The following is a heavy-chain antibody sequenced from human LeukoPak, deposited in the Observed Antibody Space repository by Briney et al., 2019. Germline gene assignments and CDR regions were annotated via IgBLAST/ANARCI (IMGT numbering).Heavy chain of an antibody. CDR1: GFTVSSNY. Sequence: GGSLNLSCPASGFTVSSNYMSWVRQAPGKGLEWVSTIYSGGSTYYADSVKGRFTISRGTSKDTLYLQMNSLRGEDTAVYYCARNGYTSGWYRNWGQGTLVTVSS. V-gene: IGHV3-53*01. CDR2: IYSGGST. J-gene: IGHJ4*02. D-gene: IGHD6-19*01. CDR3: ARNGYTSGWYRN.